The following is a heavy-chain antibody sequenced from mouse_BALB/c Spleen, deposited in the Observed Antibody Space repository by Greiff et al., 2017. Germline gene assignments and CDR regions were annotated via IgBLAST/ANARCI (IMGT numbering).Heavy chain of an antibody. CDR3: ARSTMINGFDY. CDR2: IYPGDGST. V-gene: IGHV1S56*01. CDR1: GYTFTSYD. J-gene: IGHJ2*01. D-gene: IGHD2-4*01. Sequence: QVQLKHSGPELVKPGALVKISCKASGYTFTSYDINWVKQRPGQGLEWIGWIYPGDGSTKYNEKFKGKATLTADKSSSTAYMQLSSLTSENSAVYFCARSTMINGFDYWGQGTTLTVSS.